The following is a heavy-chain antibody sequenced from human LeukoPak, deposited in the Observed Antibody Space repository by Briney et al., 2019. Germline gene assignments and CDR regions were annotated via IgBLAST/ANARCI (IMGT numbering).Heavy chain of an antibody. V-gene: IGHV4-59*08. CDR2: IYYSGST. CDR1: GGSISRYY. D-gene: IGHD3-10*01. J-gene: IGHJ4*02. Sequence: SETLSLTCTVSGGSISRYYWTWIRQPPGKGLEWIGYIYYSGSTNYNPSLKSRVTISVDTSKNQFSLKLSSVTAADTAVYYCARQEFPGGSGSTYFHYWGQGTLVTVSS. CDR3: ARQEFPGGSGSTYFHY.